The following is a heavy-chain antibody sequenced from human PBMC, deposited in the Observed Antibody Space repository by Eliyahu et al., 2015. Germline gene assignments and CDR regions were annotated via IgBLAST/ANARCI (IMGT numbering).Heavy chain of an antibody. CDR3: ARDLGAYKRAFDY. J-gene: IGHJ4*02. CDR2: MXNGGAT. Sequence: EVQLVESGGGLIQPGGSLRLSCAASGFTVSSNYXSWXRQAPGKGVEGVSVMXNGGATYYADSVKGRFTISRDNSKNTLYLQMNSLRADDTAVYYCARDLGAYKRAFDYWGQGTLVTVSS. CDR1: GFTVSSNY. V-gene: IGHV3-53*01. D-gene: IGHD3-16*01.